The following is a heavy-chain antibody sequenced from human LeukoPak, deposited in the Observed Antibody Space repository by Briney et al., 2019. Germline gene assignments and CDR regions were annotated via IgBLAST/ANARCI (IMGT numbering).Heavy chain of an antibody. Sequence: GASVKVSCKASGYTFTGYYMHWVRQAPGQGLEWMGGIIPIFGTANYAQKFQGRVTITADESTSTAYMELSSLRSEDTAVYYCARDRVPYGGNSGIDYWGQGTLVTVSS. J-gene: IGHJ4*02. CDR3: ARDRVPYGGNSGIDY. D-gene: IGHD4-23*01. CDR2: IIPIFGTA. V-gene: IGHV1-69*13. CDR1: GYTFTGYY.